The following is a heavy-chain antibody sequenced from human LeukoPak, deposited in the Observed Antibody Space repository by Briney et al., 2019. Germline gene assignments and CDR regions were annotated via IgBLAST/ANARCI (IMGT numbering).Heavy chain of an antibody. CDR1: GFTFSSYA. D-gene: IGHD4-23*01. CDR2: ITSTGRYI. CDR3: ARLRNVGGNPHPFNV. V-gene: IGHV3-21*01. J-gene: IGHJ3*01. Sequence: GGSLRLSCAASGFTFSSYAMSWVRQAPGKGLEWVSSITSTGRYIFYADSLKGRFTISRDNAKKSLYLQMNSLRAEGTAVYYCARLRNVGGNPHPFNVWGQGTTVTVSS.